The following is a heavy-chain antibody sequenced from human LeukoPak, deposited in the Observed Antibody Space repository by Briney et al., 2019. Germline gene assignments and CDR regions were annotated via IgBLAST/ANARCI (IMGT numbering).Heavy chain of an antibody. V-gene: IGHV4-30-4*07. CDR2: IYYSGST. D-gene: IGHD3-16*02. CDR3: ARASTNYDYVWGSHRYDAFDI. J-gene: IGHJ3*02. Sequence: SETLSLTCAVSGGSISSGGYSWSWVRQPPGKGLEWIGYIYYSGSTYYNPSLKSRVTISVDTSKNQFSLKLSSVTAADTAVYYCARASTNYDYVWGSHRYDAFDIWGQGTMVTVSS. CDR1: GGSISSGGYS.